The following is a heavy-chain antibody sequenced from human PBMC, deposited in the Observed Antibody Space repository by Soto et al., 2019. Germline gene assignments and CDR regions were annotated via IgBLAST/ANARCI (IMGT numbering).Heavy chain of an antibody. CDR2: IYPHYSDT. CDR3: ARNGRDGDNYYFDY. J-gene: IGHJ4*02. CDR1: GYNFNNYL. V-gene: IGHV5-51*01. D-gene: IGHD1-1*01. Sequence: PGESLKISCKVSGYNFNNYLIASVSQMPGKGLELLWLIYPHYSDTRYSPSFQRQVTISDHKSISTAYLHWRSLKNSDTDMYYCARNGRDGDNYYFDYWGQGTLVNVSS.